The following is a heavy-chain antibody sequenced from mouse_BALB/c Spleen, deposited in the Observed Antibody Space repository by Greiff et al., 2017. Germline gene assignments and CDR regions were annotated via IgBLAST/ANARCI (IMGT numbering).Heavy chain of an antibody. Sequence: QVHVKQSGPQLVRPGASVKISCKASGYSFTSYWMHWVKQRPGQGLEWIGMIDPSDSETRLNQKFKDKATLTVDKSSSTAYMQLSSPTSEDSAVYYCANSLRSYFDYWGQGTTLTVSS. D-gene: IGHD1-1*01. CDR1: GYSFTSYW. CDR2: IDPSDSET. CDR3: ANSLRSYFDY. J-gene: IGHJ2*01. V-gene: IGHV1-74*01.